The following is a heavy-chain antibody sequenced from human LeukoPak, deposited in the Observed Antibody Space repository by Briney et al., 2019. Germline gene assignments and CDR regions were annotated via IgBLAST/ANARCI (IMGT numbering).Heavy chain of an antibody. CDR2: IYYSGST. Sequence: PSETLSLTCTVSGGSISSYYWSWIRQPPGKGLEWIGYIYYSGSTNYNPSLKSRVTISVDTSKNQFSLKLSSVTAADTAVYYCARAPGYCSDGRCYYYYGMDVWGQGTTVTVSS. CDR3: ARAPGYCSDGRCYYYYGMDV. D-gene: IGHD2-15*01. CDR1: GGSISSYY. V-gene: IGHV4-59*01. J-gene: IGHJ6*02.